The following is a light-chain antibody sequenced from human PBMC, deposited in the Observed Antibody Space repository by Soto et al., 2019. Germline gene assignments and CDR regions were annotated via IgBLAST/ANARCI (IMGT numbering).Light chain of an antibody. CDR3: QQYHNYWGM. CDR2: DAS. Sequence: DIQMTQSPSTLSASVGDRVTITCRASQSISSWLAWYQQKPGKAPKLLIYDASSLESGVPSRLSGSESGTEFALTISGLQPDDFATYCCQQYHNYWGMFGQGAKVQIK. CDR1: QSISSW. J-gene: IGKJ1*01. V-gene: IGKV1-5*01.